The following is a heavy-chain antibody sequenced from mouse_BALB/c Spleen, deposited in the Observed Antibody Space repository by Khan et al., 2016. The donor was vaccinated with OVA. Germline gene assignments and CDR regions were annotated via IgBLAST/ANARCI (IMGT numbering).Heavy chain of an antibody. CDR3: ARRTTGDTMDY. J-gene: IGHJ4*01. CDR2: INPRSGYT. D-gene: IGHD2-14*01. V-gene: IGHV1-4*01. Sequence: QVRLQQSGAELARPGASVRMSCKASGYTFTSNTMHWVKQRPGQGLEWIGYINPRSGYTNYNQNFKDKATVTADKSSSTAYMQLSSLTSEDSAVYYCARRTTGDTMDYWGQGTSVTVSS. CDR1: GYTFTSNT.